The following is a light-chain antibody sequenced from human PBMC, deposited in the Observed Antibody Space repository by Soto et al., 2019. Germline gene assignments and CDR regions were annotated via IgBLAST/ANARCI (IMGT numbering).Light chain of an antibody. CDR2: RAS. CDR3: HQFGSPPLDT. J-gene: IGKJ3*01. V-gene: IGKV3-20*01. Sequence: EIVLTQSPGTLSLSPGERATLSCRASQTISSSFLAWYQHKPGQAHRLLIYRASRRAPGIPDRFSGSGSWTDITLTISRLEPEDFAVYYCHQFGSPPLDTFGPGTKVEI. CDR1: QTISSSF.